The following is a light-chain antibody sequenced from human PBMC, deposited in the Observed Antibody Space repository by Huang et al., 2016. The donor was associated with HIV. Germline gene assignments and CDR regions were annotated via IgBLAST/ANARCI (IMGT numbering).Light chain of an antibody. CDR2: SAS. Sequence: DIQMTQSPSSLSTFVGDRFTITCLASQNINTFLHWYQEKPGKAPRLLIYSASSLEHGVPSRFSGSASGTEFTLTVSSVQPDDSATYYCQQTYRTPYTFGQGTKLDI. V-gene: IGKV1-39*01. J-gene: IGKJ2*01. CDR3: QQTYRTPYT. CDR1: QNINTF.